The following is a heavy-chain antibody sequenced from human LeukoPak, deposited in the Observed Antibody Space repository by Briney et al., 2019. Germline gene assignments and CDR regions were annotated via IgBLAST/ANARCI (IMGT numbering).Heavy chain of an antibody. CDR1: GDSITNHY. D-gene: IGHD7-27*01. Sequence: SETLSLTCIVSGDSITNHYWSLIRRPPGKGLEWIGYIYYSGSINYNPSLKSRVTISVDTSRNQFSMKLNSVTAADTAVYYCARLTGPTSYFDYWGQGTLVTVSS. J-gene: IGHJ4*02. CDR3: ARLTGPTSYFDY. CDR2: IYYSGSI. V-gene: IGHV4-59*11.